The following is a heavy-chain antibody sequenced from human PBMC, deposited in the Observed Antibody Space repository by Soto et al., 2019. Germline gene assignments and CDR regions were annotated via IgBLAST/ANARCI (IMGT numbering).Heavy chain of an antibody. V-gene: IGHV3-48*02. Sequence: VQLVESGGGLVQPGGSLRLSCAASGFTFSSYSMNWVRQAPGKGLEWVSYISSSSSTIYYADSVKGRFTISRDNAKNSLYLQMNRLRDEDTAVYYCARDMFGIGRQVGWFQHWGQGTLVTASS. CDR3: ARDMFGIGRQVGWFQH. D-gene: IGHD1-26*01. CDR2: ISSSSSTI. J-gene: IGHJ1*01. CDR1: GFTFSSYS.